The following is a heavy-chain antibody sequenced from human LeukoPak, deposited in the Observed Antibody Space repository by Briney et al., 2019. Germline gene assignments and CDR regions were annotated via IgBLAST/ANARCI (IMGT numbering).Heavy chain of an antibody. CDR3: ARDRIVGATRDAFDI. Sequence: PSETLSLTCTVSVGSISSGSDYCSWIRQPAGKGLGWLGRIYTSGSTNYNPSLKSRVTISVDTSKNQFSLKLSSVTAADTAVYYCARDRIVGATRDAFDIWGQGTMVTVSS. J-gene: IGHJ3*02. D-gene: IGHD1-26*01. V-gene: IGHV4-61*02. CDR1: VGSISSGSDY. CDR2: IYTSGST.